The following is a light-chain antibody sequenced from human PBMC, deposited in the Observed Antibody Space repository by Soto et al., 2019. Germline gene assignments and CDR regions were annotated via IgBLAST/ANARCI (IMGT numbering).Light chain of an antibody. V-gene: IGLV2-11*01. CDR1: SSDVGGYNY. CDR3: CSFAGIYRV. CDR2: DVS. J-gene: IGLJ3*02. Sequence: QSVLTQPRSVSGSPGQSVTISCTGTSSDVGGYNYVSWYQQHPGKAPKLMIYDVSKRPSGVPDRFSGSKSGNTASLTISGRQADDEADYSCCSFAGIYRVFGGGTKLTVL.